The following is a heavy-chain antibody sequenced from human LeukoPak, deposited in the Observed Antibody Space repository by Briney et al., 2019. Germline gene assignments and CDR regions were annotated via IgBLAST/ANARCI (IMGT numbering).Heavy chain of an antibody. CDR3: ASRNEYSSGWYNFDY. D-gene: IGHD6-19*01. J-gene: IGHJ4*02. V-gene: IGHV1-46*01. CDR2: INPSGGST. Sequence: ASVKVSCKASGYTFTSYYMHLVRQAPGQGLEWMGIINPSGGSTSYAQKFQGRVTMTRDTSTSTVYMELSSLRSEDTAVYYCASRNEYSSGWYNFDYWGQGTLVTVSS. CDR1: GYTFTSYY.